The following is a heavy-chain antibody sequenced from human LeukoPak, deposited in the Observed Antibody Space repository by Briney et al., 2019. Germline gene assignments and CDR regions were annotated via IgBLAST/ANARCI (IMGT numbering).Heavy chain of an antibody. D-gene: IGHD4-17*01. CDR1: GGSISSGGYY. J-gene: IGHJ2*01. V-gene: IGHV4-31*03. CDR3: ARDHWAPGDYGGWYFDL. CDR2: IYYSGST. Sequence: SQTLSLTCTVSGGSISSGGYYWSWIRQHPGKGLEWIGYIYYSGSTYYNPSLKSRVTISVDTSKNQFSLKRSSVTAADTAVYYCARDHWAPGDYGGWYFDLWGRGTLVTVSS.